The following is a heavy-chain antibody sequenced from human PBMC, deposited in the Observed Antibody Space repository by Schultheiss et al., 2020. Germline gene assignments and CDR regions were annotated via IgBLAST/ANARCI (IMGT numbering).Heavy chain of an antibody. D-gene: IGHD6-19*01. CDR1: GFTFSSYA. Sequence: GGSLRLSCAASGFTFSSYAMHWVRQDPGKGLEWVAVISYDGSNKYYADSVKGRFTISRHNSKNTLYLQMNSLRAEDTAVYYCARGPARYSSGHDYWGQGTLVTVSS. CDR3: ARGPARYSSGHDY. CDR2: ISYDGSNK. V-gene: IGHV3-30-3*01. J-gene: IGHJ4*02.